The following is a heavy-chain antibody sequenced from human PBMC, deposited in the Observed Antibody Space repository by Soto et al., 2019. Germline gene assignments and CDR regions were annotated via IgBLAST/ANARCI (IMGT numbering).Heavy chain of an antibody. J-gene: IGHJ6*02. Sequence: QGQLVQSGPEAKKPGASVKVSCKASGYTFSRYGISWVRQAPGQGLEGMGWISGYNGDTKYAQKVQGRATMTIDTSTYTAYMELRSLTSDDTAIYYCAKNGQPPYYYYGMDVWGQGTTVTVSS. CDR3: AKNGQPPYYYYGMDV. CDR1: GYTFSRYG. V-gene: IGHV1-18*01. D-gene: IGHD2-8*01. CDR2: ISGYNGDT.